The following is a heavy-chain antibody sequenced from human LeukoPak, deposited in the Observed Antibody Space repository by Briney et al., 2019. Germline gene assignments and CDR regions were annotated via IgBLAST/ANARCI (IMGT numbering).Heavy chain of an antibody. CDR1: GYSFISYW. CDR2: IYPGDSDT. CDR3: ARPAYDYGDYGYFDY. J-gene: IGHJ4*02. D-gene: IGHD4-17*01. Sequence: GESLKTSCKGSGYSFISYWIGWVRQMPGKGLEWMGIIYPGDSDTRYSPSFQGQVTISADKSISTAYLQWSSLKASDTAMYYCARPAYDYGDYGYFDYWGQGTLVTVSS. V-gene: IGHV5-51*01.